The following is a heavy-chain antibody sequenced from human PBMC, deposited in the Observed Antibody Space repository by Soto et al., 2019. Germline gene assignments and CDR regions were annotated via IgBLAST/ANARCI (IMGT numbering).Heavy chain of an antibody. V-gene: IGHV5-51*01. Sequence: ESLKISCRGSGYIFSSYWIGWVRQMPGKGLEWTGIIYPGDSATRYSPSFKGQVTISADKSISTAYLQWSSLKASDTAMYYCARLRGATISGMDVWGQGTTVTVSS. D-gene: IGHD1-26*01. CDR3: ARLRGATISGMDV. J-gene: IGHJ6*02. CDR2: IYPGDSAT. CDR1: GYIFSSYW.